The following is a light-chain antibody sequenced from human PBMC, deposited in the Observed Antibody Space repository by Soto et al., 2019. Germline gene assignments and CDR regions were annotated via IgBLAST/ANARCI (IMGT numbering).Light chain of an antibody. J-gene: IGKJ4*01. CDR1: QGIRND. V-gene: IGKV1-6*01. CDR2: AAS. Sequence: AIQMTQSPSSLSTSVGDRVTISCRASQGIRNDLGWYQQKPGKAPKLLIYAASILQSGVPTRFSGSGSGTDFPLTISRLQPEDFATYYCLQDYDYPLTFGGGTKVQIK. CDR3: LQDYDYPLT.